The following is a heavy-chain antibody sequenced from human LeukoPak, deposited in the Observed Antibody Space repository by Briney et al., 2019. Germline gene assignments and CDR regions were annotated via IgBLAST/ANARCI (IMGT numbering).Heavy chain of an antibody. V-gene: IGHV4-59*08. CDR3: ARHGDAVPDYDFWSGYYSNWFDP. D-gene: IGHD3-3*01. J-gene: IGHJ5*02. CDR1: GGSISSYY. CDR2: IYYSGST. Sequence: SETLSLTCTVSGGSISSYYWSWIRQPPGKGLEWIGYIYYSGSTNYNPSLKSRVTISVDTSKNQFSLKLSSVTAADTVVYYCARHGDAVPDYDFWSGYYSNWFDPWGQGTLVTVSS.